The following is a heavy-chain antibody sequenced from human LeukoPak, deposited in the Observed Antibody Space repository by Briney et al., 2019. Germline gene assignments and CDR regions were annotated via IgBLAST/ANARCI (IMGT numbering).Heavy chain of an antibody. Sequence: SQTLSLTCTVSGGSISSYHWSWIRQPPGKGLEWIGEINHSGSTNYNPSLKSRVTISVDTSKNQFSLKLSSVTAADTAVYYCARGQVAAAGTPDYWGQGTLVTVSS. CDR3: ARGQVAAAGTPDY. D-gene: IGHD6-13*01. CDR2: INHSGST. V-gene: IGHV4-34*01. J-gene: IGHJ4*02. CDR1: GGSISSYH.